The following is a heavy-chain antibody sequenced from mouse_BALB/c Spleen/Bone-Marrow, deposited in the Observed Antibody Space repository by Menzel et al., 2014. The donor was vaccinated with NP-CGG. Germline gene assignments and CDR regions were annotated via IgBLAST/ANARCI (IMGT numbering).Heavy chain of an antibody. CDR2: VNPYNGGT. J-gene: IGHJ4*01. CDR3: ARPIYDGYSAAMDY. D-gene: IGHD2-3*01. CDR1: GYSFTGYY. Sequence: EVQLQQSGPDLVEPGVSVKISCKASGYSFTGYYMHWVKQSHGKSLEWIGRVNPYNGGTSYNQKFKDKAILTVDKSSSTAYMELRGLTSEDSAVYYCARPIYDGYSAAMDYWGQGTSVTVSS. V-gene: IGHV1-26*01.